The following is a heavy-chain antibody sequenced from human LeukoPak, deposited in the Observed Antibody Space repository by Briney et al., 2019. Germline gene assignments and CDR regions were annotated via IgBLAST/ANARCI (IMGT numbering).Heavy chain of an antibody. V-gene: IGHV4-34*01. Sequence: SETLSLTCAVYGGSFSGYYWSWIRQPPGKGLEWIGEINHSGSTNYNPSLKSRVTISVDTSKNQFSLKLSSVTAADTAVYYCARGYSSGWYLPPDYWGQGTLVTVSS. CDR2: INHSGST. J-gene: IGHJ4*02. D-gene: IGHD6-19*01. CDR1: GGSFSGYY. CDR3: ARGYSSGWYLPPDY.